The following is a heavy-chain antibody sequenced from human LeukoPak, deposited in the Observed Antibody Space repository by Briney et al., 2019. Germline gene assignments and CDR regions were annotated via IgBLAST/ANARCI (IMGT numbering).Heavy chain of an antibody. V-gene: IGHV3-30*03. Sequence: GGSLRLSCVASAFNFSIYGMHWVRQAPGKGLEWVAVISYDGSKTYYADSVQGRFTISRDNSKNTLYLQMNSLRAEDTAVYYCASTGGYDFWSGPFDYWGQGPLVTVSS. CDR1: AFNFSIYG. CDR2: ISYDGSKT. D-gene: IGHD3-3*01. J-gene: IGHJ4*02. CDR3: ASTGGYDFWSGPFDY.